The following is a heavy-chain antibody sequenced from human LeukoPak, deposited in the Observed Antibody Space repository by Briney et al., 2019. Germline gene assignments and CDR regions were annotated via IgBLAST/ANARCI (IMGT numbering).Heavy chain of an antibody. CDR3: ARVAAAGIYYYYGMDV. CDR1: GGSFSGYY. CDR2: INHSGST. D-gene: IGHD6-13*01. Sequence: SETLSLTCAVYGGSFSGYYWSWSRQPPGKGLEWIGEINHSGSTNYNPSLKSRVTISVDTSKNQLSLKLSSVTAADTAVYYCARVAAAGIYYYYGMDVWGKGTTVTVSS. V-gene: IGHV4-34*01. J-gene: IGHJ6*04.